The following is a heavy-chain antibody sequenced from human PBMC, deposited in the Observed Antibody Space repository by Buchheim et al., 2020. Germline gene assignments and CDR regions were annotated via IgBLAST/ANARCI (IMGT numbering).Heavy chain of an antibody. CDR3: ARRQSGSYHSPYGY. V-gene: IGHV4-4*02. J-gene: IGHJ4*02. D-gene: IGHD3-10*01. Sequence: QVQLQESGPGLVKPSGTLSLTCAVSGGSIINSNWWTWVRQSPGKGLEWIWVVYHSGTINYNPSLEVRLTISVYKSKNLFSLNLKSVTAADTAVYYCARRQSGSYHSPYGYGGRGTL. CDR1: GGSIINSNW. CDR2: VYHSGTI.